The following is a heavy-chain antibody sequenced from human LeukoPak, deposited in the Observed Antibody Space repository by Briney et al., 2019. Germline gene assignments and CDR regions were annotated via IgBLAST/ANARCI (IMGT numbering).Heavy chain of an antibody. CDR3: ARVEYDYVWGSYRNWFDP. CDR1: GYTFNNHD. J-gene: IGHJ5*02. Sequence: ASVKVSCKASGYTFNNHDINWVRQAPGRGLEWMGWINTYSANTNYAQEFQDRVIMTTDTSTSTAYMELRSLRSDDTAVYYCARVEYDYVWGSYRNWFDPWGQGTLVTVSS. V-gene: IGHV1-18*01. D-gene: IGHD3-16*02. CDR2: INTYSANT.